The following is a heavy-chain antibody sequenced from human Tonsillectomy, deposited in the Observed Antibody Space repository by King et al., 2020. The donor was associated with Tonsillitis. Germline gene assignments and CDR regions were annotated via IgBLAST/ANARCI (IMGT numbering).Heavy chain of an antibody. CDR2: INPSGGRT. V-gene: IGHV1-46*01. J-gene: IGHJ4*02. CDR3: ARSYGSGTYYNDGNYFDY. CDR1: GYTFTSYY. D-gene: IGHD3-10*01. Sequence: QLVQSGAEVKKPGASVRVSCKASGYTFTSYYMHWVRQAPGQGLEWMGIINPSGGRTTYAQKFQGRVTMTRDTSTSTVYMELSSLRSEDTAVYYCARSYGSGTYYNDGNYFDYWGQGTLVTVSS.